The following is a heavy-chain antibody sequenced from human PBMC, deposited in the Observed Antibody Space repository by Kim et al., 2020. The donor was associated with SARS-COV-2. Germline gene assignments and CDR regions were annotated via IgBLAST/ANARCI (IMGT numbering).Heavy chain of an antibody. J-gene: IGHJ4*02. Sequence: SETLSLTCTVSGGSISSSSYYWGWIRQPPGKGLEWIGSIYYSGSTYYNPSLKSRVTISVDTSKNQFSLKLSSVTAADTAVYYCARRIAVAGSYFDYWGQG. CDR1: GGSISSSSYY. V-gene: IGHV4-39*01. CDR3: ARRIAVAGSYFDY. D-gene: IGHD6-19*01. CDR2: IYYSGST.